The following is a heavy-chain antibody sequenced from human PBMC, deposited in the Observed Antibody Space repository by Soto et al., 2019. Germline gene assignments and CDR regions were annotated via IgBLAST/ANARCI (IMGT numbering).Heavy chain of an antibody. Sequence: QVQLVQSGAEVKKPGSSVKVSCKASGGTFGSYAISWVRQAPGQGLEWMGGIIPITATANYAQKFQGRVTITADDSTSTASMQLSSLRSEDTAVYSCARSQGSSTSLEIYYYYYYGMDVWGQGTTVTVSS. V-gene: IGHV1-69*01. CDR3: ARSQGSSTSLEIYYYYYYGMDV. D-gene: IGHD2-2*01. CDR2: IIPITATA. J-gene: IGHJ6*02. CDR1: GGTFGSYA.